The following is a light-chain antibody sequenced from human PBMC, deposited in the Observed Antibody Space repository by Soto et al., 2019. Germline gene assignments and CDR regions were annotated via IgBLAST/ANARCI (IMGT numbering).Light chain of an antibody. J-gene: IGLJ3*02. CDR1: SSNIGSHY. CDR3: ATWGGNLSAGV. Sequence: QSVLTQPPSVSAAPGQRVTISCSGSSSNIGSHYVSWYQQLPGTAPKLLIYDNNKRPSGIPDRFSGSKSGTSATLGVTGLQTGDEADYYCATWGGNLSAGVFGGGTKVTVL. CDR2: DNN. V-gene: IGLV1-51*01.